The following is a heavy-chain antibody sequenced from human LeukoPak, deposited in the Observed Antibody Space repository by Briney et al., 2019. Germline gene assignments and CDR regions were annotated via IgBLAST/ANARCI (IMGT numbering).Heavy chain of an antibody. CDR3: AREVSTSGNWFDP. J-gene: IGHJ5*02. V-gene: IGHV1-18*01. CDR1: VYTFTSYG. Sequence: ASVTVSCKPSVYTFTSYGISWLRQAPGQRLEWMGWISAYNGNTNYAQKLQGRVTMTTDTSTSTAYMELRSLRSDDTAVYYCAREVSTSGNWFDPWGQGNLVTVSS. CDR2: ISAYNGNT.